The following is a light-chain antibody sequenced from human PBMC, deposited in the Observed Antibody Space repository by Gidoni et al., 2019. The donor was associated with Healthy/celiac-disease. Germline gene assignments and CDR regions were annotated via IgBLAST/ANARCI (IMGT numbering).Light chain of an antibody. CDR2: AAS. V-gene: IGKV1-39*01. Sequence: DIQMTQSPSSLSASVGDRVTITCRASQSISSYLNWYQQKPGKAPKLLIYAASSLQSGVPSRVSGSGSGTEFTLTISSLQPEDFATYYCQQSYSTLQFTFGPXTKVDIK. CDR1: QSISSY. J-gene: IGKJ3*01. CDR3: QQSYSTLQFT.